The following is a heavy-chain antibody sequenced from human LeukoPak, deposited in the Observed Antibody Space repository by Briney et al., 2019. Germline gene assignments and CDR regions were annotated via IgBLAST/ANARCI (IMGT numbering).Heavy chain of an antibody. J-gene: IGHJ4*02. Sequence: SETLSLTCAVYGGSFSGYHWSWIRQPPGKGPEGIRELNHSGGNKYNSSLKSRVTISVDTSKNQFFLKLSSVTAAETAVYYCASSPIVRGVILSDYWGQGTLVTVSS. D-gene: IGHD3-10*01. V-gene: IGHV4-34*01. CDR2: LNHSGGN. CDR3: ASSPIVRGVILSDY. CDR1: GGSFSGYH.